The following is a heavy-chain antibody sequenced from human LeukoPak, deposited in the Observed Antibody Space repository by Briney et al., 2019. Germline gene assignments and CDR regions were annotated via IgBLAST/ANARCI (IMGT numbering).Heavy chain of an antibody. CDR3: ARGRQDVTMIVVVMTAVSYYLDV. CDR1: GGSFGGYY. CDR2: MNPSGST. D-gene: IGHD3-22*01. Sequence: SETLSLTCAVYGGSFGGYYWSWIRQTPEKGLEWIGEMNPSGSTNYNPSLKSRVTISVDTSKNQFSLELSSVTAADTAVYYCARGRQDVTMIVVVMTAVSYYLDVWGKGTTVTVS. J-gene: IGHJ6*03. V-gene: IGHV4-34*01.